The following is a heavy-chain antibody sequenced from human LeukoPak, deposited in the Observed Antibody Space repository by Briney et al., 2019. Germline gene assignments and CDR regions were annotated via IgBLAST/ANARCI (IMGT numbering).Heavy chain of an antibody. CDR2: ISSSSSTI. V-gene: IGHV3-48*01. CDR1: GFTFSSYS. CDR3: AKDPSSGWLNAEYFQH. J-gene: IGHJ1*01. Sequence: GGSLRLSCAASGFTFSSYSMNWVRQAPGKGLEWVSYISSSSSTIYYADSVKGRFTISRDNAKNSLYLQMNSLRAEDTAVYYCAKDPSSGWLNAEYFQHWGQGTLVTVSS. D-gene: IGHD6-19*01.